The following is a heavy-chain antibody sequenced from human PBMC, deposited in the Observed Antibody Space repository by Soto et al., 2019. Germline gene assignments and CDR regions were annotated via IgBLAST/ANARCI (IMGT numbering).Heavy chain of an antibody. CDR2: IWNDGTYK. D-gene: IGHD7-27*01. CDR3: GRDPLGTFYGMDV. J-gene: IGHJ6*02. Sequence: QVQLVESGGGVVQPGRSLRLSCAASGFTFSHYGMHWVRQAPGNGLEWVAVIWNDGTYKYYADSVKGRFTISRDESKTTLYLQMDSLRAEDTAVYYCGRDPLGTFYGMDVWGQGTTVIVSS. V-gene: IGHV3-33*01. CDR1: GFTFSHYG.